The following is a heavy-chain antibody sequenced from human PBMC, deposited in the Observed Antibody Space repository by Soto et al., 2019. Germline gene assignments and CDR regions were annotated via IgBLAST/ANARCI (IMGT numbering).Heavy chain of an antibody. D-gene: IGHD6-19*01. CDR1: GFTLISYS. Sequence: PGGSLRLSCVSSGFTLISYSMNWAPQAPRTGLEWVSKISGSSSTIYSADSVKGRFTISRDNAENSLFLQMNSLRDEDTAVYYCARGRFSSGGDAFNMWGQGTMVTVSS. J-gene: IGHJ3*02. CDR2: ISGSSSTI. CDR3: ARGRFSSGGDAFNM. V-gene: IGHV3-48*02.